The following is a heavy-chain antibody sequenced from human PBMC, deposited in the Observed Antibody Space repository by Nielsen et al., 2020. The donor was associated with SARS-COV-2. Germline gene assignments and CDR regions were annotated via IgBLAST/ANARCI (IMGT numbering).Heavy chain of an antibody. D-gene: IGHD2-8*01. CDR2: INHSGST. CDR3: ARGNTKDHSLDV. J-gene: IGHJ6*02. Sequence: SETLSLTCAVYGGSFSGYYWSWIRQPPGTGLEWIGEINHSGSTNYNSSLKRRVTISVDTSKNQFSLKLSSVTAADTAVYYCARGNTKDHSLDVWGQGTTVTVSS. CDR1: GGSFSGYY. V-gene: IGHV4-34*01.